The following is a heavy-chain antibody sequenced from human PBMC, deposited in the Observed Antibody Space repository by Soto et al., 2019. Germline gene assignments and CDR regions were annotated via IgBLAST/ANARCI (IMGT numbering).Heavy chain of an antibody. D-gene: IGHD2-15*01. CDR2: ISGSGGST. CDR3: AKGGRAVVVVAAFDY. V-gene: IGHV3-23*01. J-gene: IGHJ4*02. CDR1: GFTFSSDA. Sequence: GGSLRLSCAASGFTFSSDAMSWVRQAPGKGLEWVSAISGSGGSTYYADSVKGRFTISRDNSKNTLYRQMNSLRAEDTAVYYCAKGGRAVVVVAAFDYWGQGTLVTVSS.